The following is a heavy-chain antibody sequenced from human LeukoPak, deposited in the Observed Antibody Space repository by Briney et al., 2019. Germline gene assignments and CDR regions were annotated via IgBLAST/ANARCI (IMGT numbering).Heavy chain of an antibody. V-gene: IGHV1-2*06. Sequence: ASVKVSCKASGYTFTGHYMHWVRQAPGQGLEWMGRINPNSGGTNYAQKFQGRVTMTRDTSISTAYMELSRLRSDDTAVYYCARGNHVRGPLVGITIFGVVTGYWGQGTLVTVSS. CDR2: INPNSGGT. J-gene: IGHJ4*02. CDR3: ARGNHVRGPLVGITIFGVVTGY. D-gene: IGHD3-3*01. CDR1: GYTFTGHY.